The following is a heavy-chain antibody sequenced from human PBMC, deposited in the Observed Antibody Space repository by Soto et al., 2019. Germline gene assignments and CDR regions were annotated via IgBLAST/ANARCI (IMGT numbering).Heavy chain of an antibody. CDR2: ICSSGVT. CDR1: GGSISSAGYY. J-gene: IGHJ4*02. D-gene: IGHD2-8*01. Sequence: QVQLQESGPGLVQPSQTLSLTCTVSGGSISSAGYYWSWIRQHPGKGLEWIGYICSSGVTYYDPSLRHRVTMSVDMYKNQFALRLSSVTAADTAVYYCATNPNGLYYFDYWGQGALVTVSS. V-gene: IGHV4-31*03. CDR3: ATNPNGLYYFDY.